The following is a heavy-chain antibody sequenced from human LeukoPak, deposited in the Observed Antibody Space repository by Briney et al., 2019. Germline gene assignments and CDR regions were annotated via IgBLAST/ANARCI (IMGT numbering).Heavy chain of an antibody. CDR2: ISSSSSYI. V-gene: IGHV3-21*01. Sequence: GGSLRLSCAASGFTFSSYSMNWVRQAPGKGLEWVSSISSSSSYIYYADSVKGRFTISRDNAKNSLYLQMNSLRAEDTAVYYCARELLHSSGWHKGSDALDIWGQGTMVTVSS. J-gene: IGHJ3*02. CDR1: GFTFSSYS. D-gene: IGHD6-19*01. CDR3: ARELLHSSGWHKGSDALDI.